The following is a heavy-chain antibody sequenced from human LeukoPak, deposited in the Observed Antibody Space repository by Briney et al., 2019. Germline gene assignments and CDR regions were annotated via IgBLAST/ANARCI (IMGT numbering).Heavy chain of an antibody. V-gene: IGHV4-61*02. CDR2: IYTSGST. D-gene: IGHD2-2*01. J-gene: IGHJ6*03. Sequence: PSETLSLTCTVSGGSISSGSYYWSWIRQPAEKGLEWIGRIYTSGSTNYNPSLKSRVTISVDTSKNQFSLKLSSVTAAETAVYYCARDLEYCSSTSCYDYYYMDVWGKGTTVTVSS. CDR3: ARDLEYCSSTSCYDYYYMDV. CDR1: GGSISSGSYY.